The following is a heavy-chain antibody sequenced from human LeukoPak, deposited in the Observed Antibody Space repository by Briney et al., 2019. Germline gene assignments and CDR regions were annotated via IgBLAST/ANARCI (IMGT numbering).Heavy chain of an antibody. CDR3: TRGGYSGYDFRYYFDY. CDR1: GFTFGDYA. V-gene: IGHV3-49*04. Sequence: GGSLRLSCTAPGFTFGDYAMSWVRQAPGKGLEWVGFIRSKAYGGTTEYAASVKGRFTISRDDSKSIAYLQMNSLKTEDTAVYYCTRGGYSGYDFRYYFDYWGQGTLVTVSS. J-gene: IGHJ4*02. D-gene: IGHD5-12*01. CDR2: IRSKAYGGTT.